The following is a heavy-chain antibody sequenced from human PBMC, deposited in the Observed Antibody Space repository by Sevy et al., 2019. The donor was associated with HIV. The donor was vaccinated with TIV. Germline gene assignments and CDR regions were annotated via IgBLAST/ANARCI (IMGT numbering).Heavy chain of an antibody. J-gene: IGHJ6*02. Sequence: GGSLRLSCAASGFTFSSYAMHWVRQAPGKGLEWVAVISYDGSNKYYADSVKGRFTISRDNSKNTLYLQMNSLRAEDTAVYYCPRTPPSSSGFYYYYYYYGMDVWGQGTTVTVSS. V-gene: IGHV3-30*04. CDR3: PRTPPSSSGFYYYYYYYGMDV. D-gene: IGHD6-6*01. CDR2: ISYDGSNK. CDR1: GFTFSSYA.